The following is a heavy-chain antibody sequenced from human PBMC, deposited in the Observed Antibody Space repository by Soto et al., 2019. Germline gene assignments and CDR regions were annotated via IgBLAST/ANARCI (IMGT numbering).Heavy chain of an antibody. CDR2: IWYDGSNK. Sequence: GGSLRLSCAASGFTFSSYGMHWVRQAPGKGLEWVAVIWYDGSNKYYADSVKGRFTISRDNSKNTLYLQMNSLRAEATAVYYCARELVPYSSSSLSYYYGMDVWGQGTTVTVSS. CDR3: ARELVPYSSSSLSYYYGMDV. D-gene: IGHD6-6*01. V-gene: IGHV3-33*01. CDR1: GFTFSSYG. J-gene: IGHJ6*02.